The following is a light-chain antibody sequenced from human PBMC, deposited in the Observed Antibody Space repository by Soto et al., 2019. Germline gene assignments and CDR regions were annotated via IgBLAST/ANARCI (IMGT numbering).Light chain of an antibody. V-gene: IGLV1-40*01. CDR2: DNT. CDR3: QSYDSSLSSYV. Sequence: QSVLTQPPSVSGAPGQSVSISCTGSTSNIGAGYHVHWYQQFPGTAPKLLMYDNTNRPSGVPDRFSGSKSGTSASLAITGLQAEDEADYYCQSYDSSLSSYVFGTGTKVTVL. CDR1: TSNIGAGYH. J-gene: IGLJ1*01.